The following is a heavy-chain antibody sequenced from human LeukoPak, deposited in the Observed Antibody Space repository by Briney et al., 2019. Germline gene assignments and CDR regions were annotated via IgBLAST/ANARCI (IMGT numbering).Heavy chain of an antibody. D-gene: IGHD3-22*01. CDR1: GASFSGSY. Sequence: SETLSLTCAVYGASFSGSYWSWIRQSPGKGLEWIGEINHRGNTNYNPSLKSRVTISVDTSTNQLSLTLTPVTAADTAVYYCARVRRTMIVVAPTYYFDYWGQGTLVTVSS. CDR3: ARVRRTMIVVAPTYYFDY. CDR2: INHRGNT. V-gene: IGHV4-34*01. J-gene: IGHJ4*02.